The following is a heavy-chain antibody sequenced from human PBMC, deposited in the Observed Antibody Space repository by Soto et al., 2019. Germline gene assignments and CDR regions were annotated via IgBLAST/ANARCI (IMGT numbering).Heavy chain of an antibody. Sequence: QVQLQESGPGLVKPSQTLSLTCTVSGGSISSGGYYWSWIRQHPGKGLEWIGYIYYSGSTYYNPSLKSRVTISVDTYKNQFSLKLCSVTAADTAVYYCARDITIFGIYWYFDLWGRGTLVTVSS. D-gene: IGHD3-3*01. CDR2: IYYSGST. J-gene: IGHJ2*01. V-gene: IGHV4-31*03. CDR1: GGSISSGGYY. CDR3: ARDITIFGIYWYFDL.